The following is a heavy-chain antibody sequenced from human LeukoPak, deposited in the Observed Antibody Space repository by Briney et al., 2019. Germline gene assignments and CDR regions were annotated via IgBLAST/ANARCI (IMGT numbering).Heavy chain of an antibody. CDR1: GFTFSSYA. D-gene: IGHD3-10*01. CDR2: ISGSGGST. V-gene: IGHV3-23*01. J-gene: IGHJ4*02. Sequence: GGCLRLSCAASGFTFSSYAMTWVRQAPGKGLEWVSAISGSGGSTYYADSVKGRFTISRDNSKNTLYLQMNSLRADDTAVYYCARGRSGSHHFDSWGQGTLVTVPS. CDR3: ARGRSGSHHFDS.